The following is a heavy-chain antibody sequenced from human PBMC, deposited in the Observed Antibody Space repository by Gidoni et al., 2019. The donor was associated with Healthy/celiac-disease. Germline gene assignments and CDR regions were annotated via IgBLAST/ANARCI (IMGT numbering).Heavy chain of an antibody. CDR2: IKQDGSEK. CDR3: ARDEAGYRDLTDWYFDL. Sequence: EVQLVESGGGLVQPGGSLRLSCAASGFTFSSYWMSWVRQAPGKGLEWVANIKQDGSEKYYVDSVKGRFTISRDNAKNSLYLQMNSLRAEDTAVYYCARDEAGYRDLTDWYFDLWGRGTLVTVSS. V-gene: IGHV3-7*01. CDR1: GFTFSSYW. D-gene: IGHD5-18*01. J-gene: IGHJ2*01.